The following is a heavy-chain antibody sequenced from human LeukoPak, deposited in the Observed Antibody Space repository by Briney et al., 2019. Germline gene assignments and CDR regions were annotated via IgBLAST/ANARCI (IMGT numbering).Heavy chain of an antibody. J-gene: IGHJ4*02. Sequence: GGSLRLSCAASGFIFSDYYMHWVRQTPGKGLVWLSRISSDGTTIVYADSVKGRFTISRDNSKNTLYLQMNSLRAEDTAVYYCARDLGEWILFPTTPGTIDYWGQGTLVTVSS. CDR3: ARDLGEWILFPTTPGTIDY. V-gene: IGHV3-74*01. CDR1: GFIFSDYY. CDR2: ISSDGTTI. D-gene: IGHD5-18*01.